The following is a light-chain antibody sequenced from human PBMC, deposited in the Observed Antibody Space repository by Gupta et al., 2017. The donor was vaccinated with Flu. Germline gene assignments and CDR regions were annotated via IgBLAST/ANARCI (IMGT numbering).Light chain of an antibody. V-gene: IGKV3-20*01. CDR1: QSVSSIY. CDR2: GAS. J-gene: IGKJ3*01. Sequence: ATLSLAPGERAATSCRASQSVSSIYLAWYQQKPGQAPRLLIYGASSRATGIPDRFSGSGSGTDFTLTISRLEPEDFAVYYCQHYGSSQVTFGRGTKVDIK. CDR3: QHYGSSQVT.